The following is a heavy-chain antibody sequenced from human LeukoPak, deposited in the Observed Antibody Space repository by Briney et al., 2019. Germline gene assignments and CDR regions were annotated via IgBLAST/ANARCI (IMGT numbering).Heavy chain of an antibody. V-gene: IGHV4-59*01. D-gene: IGHD3-10*01. CDR3: ARPGSTAFGVDV. J-gene: IGHJ6*02. CDR2: INYSGST. CDR1: GDSMKSYY. Sequence: SETLSLICTVSGDSMKSYYWSWIRQAPGKGLEWIGYINYSGSTKYNPSLKSRVTISVDTPKNQFSLRLSSVTAADTAVYYCARPGSTAFGVDVWGQGTTVTVSS.